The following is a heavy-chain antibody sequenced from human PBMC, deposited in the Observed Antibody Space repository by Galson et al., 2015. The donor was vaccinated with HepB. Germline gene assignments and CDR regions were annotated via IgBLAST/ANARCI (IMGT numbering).Heavy chain of an antibody. CDR2: ISSSSSTI. J-gene: IGHJ4*02. CDR1: GFTFSSYS. V-gene: IGHV3-48*04. CDR3: ASLGYYDYVWGSYRLTADFDY. Sequence: SLRLSCAAPGFTFSSYSMNWVRQAPGKGLEWVSYISSSSSTIYYADSVKGRFTISRDNAKNSLYLQMNSLRAEDTAVYYCASLGYYDYVWGSYRLTADFDYWGQGTLVTVSS. D-gene: IGHD3-16*02.